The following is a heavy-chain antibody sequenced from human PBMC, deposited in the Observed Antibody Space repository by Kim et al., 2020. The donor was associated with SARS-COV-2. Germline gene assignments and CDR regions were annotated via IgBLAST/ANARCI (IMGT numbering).Heavy chain of an antibody. V-gene: IGHV3-33*06. D-gene: IGHD1-7*01. Sequence: VKGRFTISRDNSKNTLYLQMNSLRVDDTAVYYCAKDNSNYQAGSYYYGMDAWGQGTTVTVSS. J-gene: IGHJ6*02. CDR3: AKDNSNYQAGSYYYGMDA.